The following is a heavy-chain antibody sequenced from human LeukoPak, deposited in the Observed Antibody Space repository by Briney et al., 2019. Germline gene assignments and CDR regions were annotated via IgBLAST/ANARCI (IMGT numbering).Heavy chain of an antibody. J-gene: IGHJ4*02. CDR1: GGSISSSSYY. CDR3: ARAMTTVTIMGPLGAYYFDY. V-gene: IGHV4-39*07. CDR2: IYYSGST. D-gene: IGHD4-17*01. Sequence: PSETLSLTCTVSGGSISSSSYYWGWIRQPPGKGLEWIGSIYYSGSTYYNPSLKSRVTISVDTSKNQFSLKLSSVTAADTAVYYCARAMTTVTIMGPLGAYYFDYWGQGTLVTVSS.